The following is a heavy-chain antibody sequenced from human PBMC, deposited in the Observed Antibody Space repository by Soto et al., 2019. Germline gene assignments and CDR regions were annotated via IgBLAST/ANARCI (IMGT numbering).Heavy chain of an antibody. Sequence: SETLSLTYTVAGGSSSSYDWSWIRQPPGKGLEWIGYIYYSGSTSYNPSLKSRVTISVDTSKNQFSLKLSSVTAADTAVYYCATGGPYFDYWGQGTLVTVSS. CDR2: IYYSGST. CDR3: ATGGPYFDY. V-gene: IGHV4-59*01. J-gene: IGHJ4*02. CDR1: GGSSSSYD. D-gene: IGHD5-12*01.